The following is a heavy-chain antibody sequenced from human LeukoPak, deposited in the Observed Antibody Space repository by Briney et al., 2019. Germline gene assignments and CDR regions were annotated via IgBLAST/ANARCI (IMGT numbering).Heavy chain of an antibody. CDR2: XXXXXGST. D-gene: IGHD3-3*01. J-gene: IGHJ4*02. CDR3: AAPGASGFVGNFWSGPLDF. V-gene: IGHV1-46*01. Sequence: GASVKVSCRASGYTFTSHYIHWVRQAPGQGLXXXXXXXXXXGSTSYPQKFQGRITMTRDTSTSTVYMELSSLRSEDTAVYYCAAPGASGFVGNFWSGPLDFWGQGTLVTVSS. CDR1: GYTFTSHY.